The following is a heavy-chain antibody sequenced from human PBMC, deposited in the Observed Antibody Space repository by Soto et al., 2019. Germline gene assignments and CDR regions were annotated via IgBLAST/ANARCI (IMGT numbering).Heavy chain of an antibody. D-gene: IGHD2-15*01. CDR2: IIPSFGTA. J-gene: IGHJ6*02. Sequence: QVQLVQSGAEVKKPGSSVKVSCKASGGTFSSYAISWVRQAPGQGLEWMGGIIPSFGTANYAQKFQGRVTITAYESTSTAYMELSSLRSEAKAVYXXXXDEGYCSGGSCYGMDVWGQGTTVT. V-gene: IGHV1-69*01. CDR1: GGTFSSYA. CDR3: XXDEGYCSGGSCYGMDV.